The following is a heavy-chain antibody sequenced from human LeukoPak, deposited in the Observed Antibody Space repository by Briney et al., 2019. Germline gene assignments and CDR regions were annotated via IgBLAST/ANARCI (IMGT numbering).Heavy chain of an antibody. D-gene: IGHD5-12*01. CDR1: RLTLSSYT. Sequence: GGTLRLSCAASRLTLSSYTTHWVRQAPAKGLEWVAVISYDGSNKYYADSVRDGFTISRDNPKNTLYLQMNSLRAEDRPVFNCAKENAAMITGYVYGLDVWGQGTTVTVSS. CDR2: ISYDGSNK. J-gene: IGHJ6*02. CDR3: AKENAAMITGYVYGLDV. V-gene: IGHV3-30*18.